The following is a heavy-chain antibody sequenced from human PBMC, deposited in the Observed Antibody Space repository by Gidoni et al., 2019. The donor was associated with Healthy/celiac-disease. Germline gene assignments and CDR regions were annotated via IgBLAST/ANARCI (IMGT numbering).Heavy chain of an antibody. V-gene: IGHV3-23*01. CDR3: AKGYCGSASCPPDH. D-gene: IGHD2-2*01. Sequence: EVQLLESGGGLVQPGGSLRLSCTASGFTFSTYAMSWVRQAPGKGLEWVSVISGSGGSTYYADSVKGRFTISRDNSKNTLYLQMKSLRAEDTAVYYCAKGYCGSASCPPDHWGQGVLVTVSS. CDR2: ISGSGGST. J-gene: IGHJ4*02. CDR1: GFTFSTYA.